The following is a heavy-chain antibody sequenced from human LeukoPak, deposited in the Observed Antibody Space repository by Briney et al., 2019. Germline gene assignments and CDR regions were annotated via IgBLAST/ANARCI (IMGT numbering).Heavy chain of an antibody. V-gene: IGHV3-20*04. CDR2: INWSGSNT. Sequence: PGGSLRLSCAASGFTFDDYGMSWVRPAPGRGLEWVSGINWSGSNTAYADSVKGQFTISRDNAKNSLYLQMHSLRAEYTALYYCARDLGGWPPSYYFDYWGQGTMGTVSS. J-gene: IGHJ4*02. CDR1: GFTFDDYG. CDR3: ARDLGGWPPSYYFDY. D-gene: IGHD6-19*01.